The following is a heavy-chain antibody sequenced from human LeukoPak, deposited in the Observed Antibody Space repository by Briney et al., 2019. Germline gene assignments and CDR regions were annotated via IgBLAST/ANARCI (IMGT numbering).Heavy chain of an antibody. D-gene: IGHD3-10*01. CDR1: GFTFSNAW. J-gene: IGHJ4*02. V-gene: IGHV3-15*01. CDR2: IKSKTDGGTT. Sequence: GGSLRLSCAASGFTFSNAWMSWVRQAPEKGLEWVGRIKSKTDGGTTDYAAPVKGRFTISRDDSKNTLYLQTNSLKTEDTAVYYCTRYYYGSGNDYWSQGTLVTVSS. CDR3: TRYYYGSGNDY.